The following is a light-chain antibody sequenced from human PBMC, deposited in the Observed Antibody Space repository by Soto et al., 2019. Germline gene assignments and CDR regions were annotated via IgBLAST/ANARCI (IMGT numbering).Light chain of an antibody. CDR3: LQKYFYPCT. Sequence: AIQMTQSPSSLSASVGDRVTITCRASQGIRNDLDWFQQKPGKAPKLLLYAACNLQSGVPARFSGSGSGTDFTLTSSSLQPEDFSTYYCLQKYFYPCTFGPGTKVDIK. J-gene: IGKJ3*01. CDR2: AAC. V-gene: IGKV1-6*01. CDR1: QGIRND.